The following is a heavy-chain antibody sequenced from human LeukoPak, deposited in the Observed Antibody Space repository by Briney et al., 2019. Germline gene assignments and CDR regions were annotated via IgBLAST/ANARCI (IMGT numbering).Heavy chain of an antibody. V-gene: IGHV4-39*07. D-gene: IGHD3-10*02. Sequence: SETLSLPCTVSGGSIISSNCYWGWIRQPPGEGLEWIGTIYYSGTPYYNPSLKSRVTISVDTSKNQFSLKLSSVTAADTAVYFCARVFGGFDYWGQGTLVTVSS. CDR2: IYYSGTP. CDR1: GGSIISSNCY. J-gene: IGHJ4*02. CDR3: ARVFGGFDY.